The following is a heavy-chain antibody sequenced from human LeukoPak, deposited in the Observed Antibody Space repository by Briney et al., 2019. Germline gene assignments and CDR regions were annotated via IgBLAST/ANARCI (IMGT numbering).Heavy chain of an antibody. V-gene: IGHV3-74*01. J-gene: IGHJ4*02. D-gene: IGHD4-23*01. Sequence: GGSLRLSCAASGFTFSSYWMHWVRQAPGRGLVWVSHINNAGSTTSYADSVKGRFTISRDNAKNTLYLQMNSLRAEDTAVYYCARGKLTDYWGQGTLVTVSS. CDR1: GFTFSSYW. CDR3: ARGKLTDY. CDR2: INNAGSTT.